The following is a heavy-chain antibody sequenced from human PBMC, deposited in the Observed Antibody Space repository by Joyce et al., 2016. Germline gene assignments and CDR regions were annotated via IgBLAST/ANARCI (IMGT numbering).Heavy chain of an antibody. CDR1: GGSFSDYY. CDR3: RAAVGNWGRDY. CDR2: INHRGST. V-gene: IGHV4-34*01. J-gene: IGHJ4*02. D-gene: IGHD3-16*01. Sequence: QVQLQQWGAGLLKPSETLSLACAVNGGSFSDYYWIWVRQPPGQGLQWIAEINHRGSTSYNPSLKSRVTRSLDTSKNRFSLNLTSVTAADMAVYYCRAAVGNWGRDYWGQGTLVTVSS.